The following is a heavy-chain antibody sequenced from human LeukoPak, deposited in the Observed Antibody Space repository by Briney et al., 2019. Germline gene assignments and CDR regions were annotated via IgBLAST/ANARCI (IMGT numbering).Heavy chain of an antibody. V-gene: IGHV4-59*01. CDR2: IYYSGST. D-gene: IGHD5-12*01. CDR3: ARDGYSGNDGL. CDR1: GASISNYY. Sequence: SETLSLTCTVSGASISNYYWTWIRQPPGKGLEWIGYIYYSGSTNYRPSLKSRVTISVDTSKNQFSLKLSSVTAADTAVYYCARDGYSGNDGLWGQGSLVTVSS. J-gene: IGHJ4*02.